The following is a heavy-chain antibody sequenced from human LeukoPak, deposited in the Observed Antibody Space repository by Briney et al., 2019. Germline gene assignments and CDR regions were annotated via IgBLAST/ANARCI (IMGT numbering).Heavy chain of an antibody. V-gene: IGHV5-10-1*01. D-gene: IGHD4-23*01. CDR3: ARHGNGHPAGFDY. CDR2: IDHSDSYT. J-gene: IGHJ4*02. CDR1: GYSFTSYW. Sequence: GASLRISCKSSGYSFTSYWISWVRQMPGQGRECMGRIDHSDSYTNYSPSFQGHVTISADNSISTAYLQWSSLKASDTASYYCARHGNGHPAGFDYWGQGTLVTVSS.